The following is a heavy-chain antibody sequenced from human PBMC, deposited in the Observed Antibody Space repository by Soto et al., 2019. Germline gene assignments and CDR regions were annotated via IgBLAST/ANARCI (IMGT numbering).Heavy chain of an antibody. CDR3: ARGDYGDYPTYYYYGMDV. D-gene: IGHD4-17*01. CDR2: IWYDGSNK. J-gene: IGHJ6*02. CDR1: GFTFSSYG. V-gene: IGHV3-33*01. Sequence: QVQLVESGGGVVQPGRSLRLSCAASGFTFSSYGMHWVRQAPGKGLEWVAVIWYDGSNKYYADSVKGRFTISRDNSKNTLYLQMNSLRAEDTAVYYCARGDYGDYPTYYYYGMDVWGQGTTVTVSS.